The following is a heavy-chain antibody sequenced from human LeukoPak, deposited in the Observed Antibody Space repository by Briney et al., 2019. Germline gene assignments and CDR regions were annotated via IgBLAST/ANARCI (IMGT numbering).Heavy chain of an antibody. CDR1: GFTFSSYW. Sequence: GGSLRLSCAASGFTFSSYWMHWVRQAPGKGLVWVSRINSDGSSTSYADSVKGRFTISRDNAKNTLYLQMNSLRAEDTAVYYCATKTGSYYYFDSWGQGTLVTVSS. CDR3: ATKTGSYYYFDS. V-gene: IGHV3-74*01. J-gene: IGHJ4*02. CDR2: INSDGSST. D-gene: IGHD1-26*01.